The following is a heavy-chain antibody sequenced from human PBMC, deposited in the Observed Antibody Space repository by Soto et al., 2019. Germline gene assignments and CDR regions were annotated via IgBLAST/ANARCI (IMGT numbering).Heavy chain of an antibody. CDR1: GYTFTGYY. CDR2: INPNSGDT. V-gene: IGHV1-2*02. Sequence: ASVTVSCQASGYTFTGYYMHWVRQAPGQGLEWMGWINPNSGDTKYAQKLQGRVTMTTDTSTSTAYMELRSLRSDDTAVYYCARSIVVVTAIRTHNWFDPWGQGTLVTVSS. D-gene: IGHD2-21*02. CDR3: ARSIVVVTAIRTHNWFDP. J-gene: IGHJ5*02.